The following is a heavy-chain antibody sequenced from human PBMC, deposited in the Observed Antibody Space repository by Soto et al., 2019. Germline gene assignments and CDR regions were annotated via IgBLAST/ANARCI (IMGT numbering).Heavy chain of an antibody. CDR1: GYTFTSYG. D-gene: IGHD3-16*01. J-gene: IGHJ6*02. CDR3: ARGNPFNYAGYDV. CDR2: MNAKSGDT. Sequence: VSVKVSCKASGYTFTSYGISWVRQAPGQGPEWMGWMNAKSGDTFFPQRFRGKFNMTWDTSLSTAYMEVGSLTSHDTAIYYCARGNPFNYAGYDVWGQGTTVTVSS. V-gene: IGHV1-8*02.